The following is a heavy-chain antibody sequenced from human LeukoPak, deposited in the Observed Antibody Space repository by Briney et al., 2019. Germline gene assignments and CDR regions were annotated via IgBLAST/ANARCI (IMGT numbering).Heavy chain of an antibody. J-gene: IGHJ3*02. Sequence: PSETLSLTCTVSGGSISSSSYYWGWIRQPPGKGLEWIGSIYYSGSTYYNPSLKSRVTISVDTSKNQFSLKLSSVTAADTAVYYCARVDFLWSFDIWGQGTMVTVSS. CDR2: IYYSGST. D-gene: IGHD3-9*01. CDR3: ARVDFLWSFDI. V-gene: IGHV4-39*07. CDR1: GGSISSSSYY.